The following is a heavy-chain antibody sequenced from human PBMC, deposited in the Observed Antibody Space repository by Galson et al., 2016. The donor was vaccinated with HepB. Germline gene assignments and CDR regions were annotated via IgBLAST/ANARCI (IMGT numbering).Heavy chain of an antibody. J-gene: IGHJ6*02. CDR1: GLTFGSYT. D-gene: IGHD1-1*01. Sequence: SLRLSCAASGLTFGSYTMTWVRQAPGKGLEWVSAITSSGSLTCYADSVKGRFTISRDNAKKSLYLQMNSLRAEDTAVYYCARSYGIRAGTTVYGMDVWGQGTTVTVSS. CDR2: ITSSGSLT. V-gene: IGHV3-21*01. CDR3: ARSYGIRAGTTVYGMDV.